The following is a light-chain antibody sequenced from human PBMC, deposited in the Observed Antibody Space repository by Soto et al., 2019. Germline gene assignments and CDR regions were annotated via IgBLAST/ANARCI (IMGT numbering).Light chain of an antibody. CDR3: QQYNDWPRT. Sequence: EIGFTLAPGTLSLSTGARATLSCRASQSVASNYLAWYQQKHGQAPRLLIYGASNRATGIPARFSGSGSGTEFTLTISSLQSEDFAVYYCQQYNDWPRTVGQGTKV. CDR1: QSVASN. CDR2: GAS. J-gene: IGKJ1*01. V-gene: IGKV3-15*01.